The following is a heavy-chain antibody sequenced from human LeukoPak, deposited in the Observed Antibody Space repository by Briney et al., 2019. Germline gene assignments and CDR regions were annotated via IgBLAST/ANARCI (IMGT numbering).Heavy chain of an antibody. V-gene: IGHV5-51*01. D-gene: IGHD2-15*01. CDR3: ARLGGPHSPFDN. CDR1: GYSYTSYW. CDR2: IYPGDSDT. Sequence: GESLKISCKSSGYSYTSYWIGWVRQMPGKGLEWMGIIYPGDSDTRYSRSFQGQVTISADKSLRTAYLQWRSLKASDTGIYFCARLGGPHSPFDNWGQGTRVIVSS. J-gene: IGHJ4*02.